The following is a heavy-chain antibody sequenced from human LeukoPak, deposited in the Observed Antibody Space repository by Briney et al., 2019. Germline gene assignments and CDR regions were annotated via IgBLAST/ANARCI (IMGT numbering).Heavy chain of an antibody. Sequence: GGSLRLSCAASGFSFSSYNMNWVRQAPGKGLEWVSFISSSSNIYYADSVQGRFTISRDNAKNSLYLQMNSLRDEDTAVYYCARLYYYGSGSSDYWGQGTLVTVSS. CDR3: ARLYYYGSGSSDY. V-gene: IGHV3-48*02. J-gene: IGHJ4*02. D-gene: IGHD3-10*01. CDR2: ISSSSNI. CDR1: GFSFSSYN.